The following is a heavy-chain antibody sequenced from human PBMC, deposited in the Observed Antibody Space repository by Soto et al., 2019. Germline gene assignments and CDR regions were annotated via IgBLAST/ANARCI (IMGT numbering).Heavy chain of an antibody. CDR1: GFIFSRYA. V-gene: IGHV3-23*01. CDR2: ISGSGGST. D-gene: IGHD3-22*01. J-gene: IGHJ4*02. Sequence: PGGSLRLSCAASGFIFSRYAVSWVRQAPGKGLEWVSAISGSGGSTYFRDTVGGRFTISRDNSKNTLYLQMDSLRAEDTAVYYCAKDSISSDGGYYLYYFDSWGQGTLVTVSS. CDR3: AKDSISSDGGYYLYYFDS.